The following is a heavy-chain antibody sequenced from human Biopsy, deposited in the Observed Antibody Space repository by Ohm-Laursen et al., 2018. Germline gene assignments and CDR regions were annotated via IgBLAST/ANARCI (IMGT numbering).Heavy chain of an antibody. CDR1: GFNFNDYG. Sequence: SLRLTCAASGFNFNDYGMHWVRQAPGKGLEWVAVISHDGRSRFYVDSVKGRFTIPRDNFNNTLYLQMNSLRAEDTAVYYCANSYYDFWTGYLNFDNGGQGTLVTVSS. V-gene: IGHV3-30*18. J-gene: IGHJ4*02. D-gene: IGHD3-3*01. CDR2: ISHDGRSR. CDR3: ANSYYDFWTGYLNFDN.